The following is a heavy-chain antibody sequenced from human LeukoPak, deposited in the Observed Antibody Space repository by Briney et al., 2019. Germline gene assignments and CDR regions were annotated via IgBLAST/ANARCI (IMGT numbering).Heavy chain of an antibody. CDR1: GDSVSSSSYY. J-gene: IGHJ5*02. Sequence: PSETLSLTCTVSGDSVSSSSYYWSWIRQPPGKGLEWIGYIYYSGSTNYNPSLKSRVTISVDTSKDQFSLELCSVTAADTAVYYCARNLVNDKYSSSWFPFDPWGQGTLVTVSS. CDR3: ARNLVNDKYSSSWFPFDP. D-gene: IGHD6-13*01. CDR2: IYYSGST. V-gene: IGHV4-61*01.